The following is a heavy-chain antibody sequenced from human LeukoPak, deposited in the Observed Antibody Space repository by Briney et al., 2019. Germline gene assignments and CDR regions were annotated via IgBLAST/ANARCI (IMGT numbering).Heavy chain of an antibody. J-gene: IGHJ4*02. V-gene: IGHV3-48*03. CDR3: ARSARLMKGVVEVTALDD. CDR2: LSSSGSAL. Sequence: GGSLRLSCAASGFTFSSYEMNWVRQAPGKGLEWIAYLSSSGSALSYADSVKGRFTIARDNAKNSVYLEMNSLRADDTAVYYCARSARLMKGVVEVTALDDWGQGTLVTVSS. CDR1: GFTFSSYE. D-gene: IGHD3-3*01.